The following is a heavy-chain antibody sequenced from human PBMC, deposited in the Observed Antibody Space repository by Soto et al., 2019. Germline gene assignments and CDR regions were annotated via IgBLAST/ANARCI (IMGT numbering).Heavy chain of an antibody. CDR2: IKQDGSEK. V-gene: IGHV3-7*01. CDR3: ARERTPKGYCGGDCYGYYLDY. J-gene: IGHJ4*02. D-gene: IGHD2-21*02. Sequence: GGSLRLSCAASGFTFSSYWMSWVRQAPGKGLEWVANIKQDGSEKYYVDSVKGRFTISRDNAKNSLYLQMNSLRAEDTAVYYCARERTPKGYCGGDCYGYYLDYWGQGTLVTVAS. CDR1: GFTFSSYW.